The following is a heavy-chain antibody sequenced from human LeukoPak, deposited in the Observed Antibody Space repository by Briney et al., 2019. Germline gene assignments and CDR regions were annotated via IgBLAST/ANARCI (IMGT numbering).Heavy chain of an antibody. CDR1: GFTFSNHA. J-gene: IGHJ4*02. D-gene: IGHD6-13*01. CDR2: IGSRADNHAT. CDR3: TRHLDGIAAYDY. V-gene: IGHV3-73*01. Sequence: GGSLRLTCAASGFTFSNHAMSWVRQAPGKGLEWVGLIGSRADNHATLYGASMEGKFTISRDDSKNTAYLQMNSLKTEDTAVYYCTRHLDGIAAYDYWGQRSLVTVSS.